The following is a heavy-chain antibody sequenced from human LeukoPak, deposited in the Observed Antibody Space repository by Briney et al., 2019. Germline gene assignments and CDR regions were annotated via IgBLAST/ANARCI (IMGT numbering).Heavy chain of an antibody. J-gene: IGHJ4*02. CDR2: INPSGGST. Sequence: ASVKVSCKASGGTFSSYAISWVRQAPGQGLEWMGIINPSGGSTSYAQKFQGRVTMTRDTSTSTVYMELSSLRSEDTAVYYCARGSTSLGIAAAGTIDYWGQGTLVTVSS. CDR3: ARGSTSLGIAAAGTIDY. D-gene: IGHD6-13*01. V-gene: IGHV1-46*01. CDR1: GGTFSSYA.